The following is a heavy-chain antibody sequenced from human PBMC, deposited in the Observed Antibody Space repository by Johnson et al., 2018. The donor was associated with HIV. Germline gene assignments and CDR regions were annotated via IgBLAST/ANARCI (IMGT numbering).Heavy chain of an antibody. D-gene: IGHD5-12*01. CDR3: AKARGYDPYDAFDI. Sequence: QVQLVESGGGVVQPGGSLRLSCAASGFTFSSYGMHWVRQAPGKGLEWVAFIRYDGSNKYYADSVKGRFTISRDNSKNTLYLQMKSLRAEDTAVYYCAKARGYDPYDAFDIWGQGTMVTVSS. J-gene: IGHJ3*02. V-gene: IGHV3-30*02. CDR2: IRYDGSNK. CDR1: GFTFSSYG.